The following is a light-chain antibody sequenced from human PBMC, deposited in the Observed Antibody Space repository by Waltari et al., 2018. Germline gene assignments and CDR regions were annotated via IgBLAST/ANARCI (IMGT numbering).Light chain of an antibody. CDR2: CAS. CDR1: QSVLDPSNSKIS. V-gene: IGKV4-1*01. CDR3: QHYYSSPYT. J-gene: IGKJ2*01. Sequence: DIVMTQSPDSLAVSLGERATIHCQPSQSVLDPSNSKISVAWYQQRPGPPPNLLISCASTRQSGVPDRFSGSGSGTEFTLTISSLQAEDVAVYYCQHYYSSPYTFGQGTKLEIK.